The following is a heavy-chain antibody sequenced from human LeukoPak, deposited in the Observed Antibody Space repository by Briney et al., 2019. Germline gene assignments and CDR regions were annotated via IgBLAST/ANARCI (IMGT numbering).Heavy chain of an antibody. V-gene: IGHV3-30*03. D-gene: IGHD3-16*01. CDR3: ADSALGY. CDR2: ISYDGSNK. Sequence: GSLRLSCAASGFTFSSYGMHWVRQAPGKGLEWVAVISYDGSNKYYADSVKGRFTISRDNSKNTLYLQMNSLRAEDTAVYYCADSALGYWGQGTLVTVSS. CDR1: GFTFSSYG. J-gene: IGHJ4*02.